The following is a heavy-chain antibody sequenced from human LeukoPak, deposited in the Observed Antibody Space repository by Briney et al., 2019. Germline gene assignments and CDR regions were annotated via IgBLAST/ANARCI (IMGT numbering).Heavy chain of an antibody. CDR1: GYTFTSYG. CDR3: ARAKRDPLCSSTSCYRIYGMDV. V-gene: IGHV1-18*01. CDR2: ISAYNGNT. D-gene: IGHD2-2*01. J-gene: IGHJ6*02. Sequence: ASVKVSCKASGYTFTSYGISSVRQAPGQGLEWMGWISAYNGNTNYAQKLQGRVTMTTDTSTSTAYMELRSLRSDDTAVYYCARAKRDPLCSSTSCYRIYGMDVWGQGTTVTVSS.